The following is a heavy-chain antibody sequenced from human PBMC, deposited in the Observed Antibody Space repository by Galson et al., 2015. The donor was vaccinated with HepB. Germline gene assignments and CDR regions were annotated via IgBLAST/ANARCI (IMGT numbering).Heavy chain of an antibody. Sequence: SLRLSCAASGFTFSYYAMSWVRQAPGKGLEWVSAITPSGDNTYSADSMKGRFTISRDNAKNSLSLQMNSLRAEDTAIYYCARVKRGEWYSFYYYGMVVWGQGTAITVSS. D-gene: IGHD3-10*01. V-gene: IGHV3-23*01. J-gene: IGHJ6*02. CDR2: ITPSGDNT. CDR3: ARVKRGEWYSFYYYGMVV. CDR1: GFTFSYYA.